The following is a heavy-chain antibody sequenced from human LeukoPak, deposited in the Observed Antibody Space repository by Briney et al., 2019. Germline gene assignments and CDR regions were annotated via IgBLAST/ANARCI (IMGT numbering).Heavy chain of an antibody. CDR1: GYTFTSYY. CDR2: VNAYNGKT. D-gene: IGHD2/OR15-2a*01. V-gene: IGHV1-18*04. CDR3: ARGDTFLPTHYFDP. Sequence: ASVRVSCKASGYTFTSYYVHWVRQAPGQGLEWMGWVNAYNGKTNYAQSLQDRVTMTTDTSTSTVYMELRSLRPDDTALYYCARGDTFLPTHYFDPWGQGTLVTVSS. J-gene: IGHJ5*02.